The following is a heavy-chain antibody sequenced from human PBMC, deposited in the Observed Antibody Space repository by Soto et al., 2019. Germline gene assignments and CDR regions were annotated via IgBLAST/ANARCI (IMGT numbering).Heavy chain of an antibody. J-gene: IGHJ6*02. CDR2: IYYSGST. CDR3: ARVDYDILTGYRYGMDV. V-gene: IGHV4-59*01. Sequence: PSETLSLTCTVSGGSISSYYWSWIRQPPGKGLEWIGYIYYSGSTNYNPSLKSRVTISVDTSKNQFSLKLSSVTAADTAVYYCARVDYDILTGYRYGMDVWGQGTTVTVSS. D-gene: IGHD3-9*01. CDR1: GGSISSYY.